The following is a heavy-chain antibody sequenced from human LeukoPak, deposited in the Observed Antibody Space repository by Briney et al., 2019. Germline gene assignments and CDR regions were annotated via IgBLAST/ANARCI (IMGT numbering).Heavy chain of an antibody. CDR3: ARQDSSGWDLDH. CDR2: IYYSGST. J-gene: IGHJ4*02. CDR1: GGSISSSSYY. D-gene: IGHD6-19*01. V-gene: IGHV4-39*01. Sequence: PSETLSLTCTVSGGSISSSSYYWGWIRQPPGKGLEWIGSIYYSGSTYYNPSLKSRVTISVDTSKNQFSLKLSSVTAADTAVYYCARQDSSGWDLDHWGQGTLVTVSS.